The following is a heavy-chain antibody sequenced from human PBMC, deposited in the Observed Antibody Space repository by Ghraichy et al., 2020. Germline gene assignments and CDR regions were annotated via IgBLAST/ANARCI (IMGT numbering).Heavy chain of an antibody. Sequence: GGSLRLSCAASGFTFSNYEMNWVRQVPGKGLEWVSYISSSGSNIHYADSVRGRFTISRDNAKNSLYLQMDSLRAEDTAVYYCASRIRAVANFDYWGQGTLVTVSS. CDR2: ISSSGSNI. V-gene: IGHV3-48*03. CDR3: ASRIRAVANFDY. CDR1: GFTFSNYE. D-gene: IGHD6-19*01. J-gene: IGHJ4*02.